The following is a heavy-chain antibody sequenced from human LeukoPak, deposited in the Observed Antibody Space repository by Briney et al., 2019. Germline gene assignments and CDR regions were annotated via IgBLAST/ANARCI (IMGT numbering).Heavy chain of an antibody. J-gene: IGHJ4*02. CDR1: GFTFSSYA. Sequence: GGSLRLSCAASGFTFSSYAMSWVRQAPGKGLEWVAVIWYDGSNKYYADSVKGRFTISRDNSKNTLYLQMNSQRAEDTAVYYCARDRLSSWYYFDYWGQGTLVTVSS. CDR3: ARDRLSSWYYFDY. D-gene: IGHD6-13*01. V-gene: IGHV3-33*08. CDR2: IWYDGSNK.